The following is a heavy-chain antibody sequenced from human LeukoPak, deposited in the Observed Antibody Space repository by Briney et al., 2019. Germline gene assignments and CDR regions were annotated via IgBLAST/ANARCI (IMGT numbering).Heavy chain of an antibody. Sequence: GGSLRLSCAASGFTFSSYGMHWVRQAPGKGLEWVAVIWYDGSNKYYADSVKGRFTISRDNSKNTLYLQMNSLRAEDTAVYYCAREPGITGPLDVWAKGPRSPSP. V-gene: IGHV3-33*01. CDR1: GFTFSSYG. J-gene: IGHJ6*02. CDR3: AREPGITGPLDV. D-gene: IGHD1-20*01. CDR2: IWYDGSNK.